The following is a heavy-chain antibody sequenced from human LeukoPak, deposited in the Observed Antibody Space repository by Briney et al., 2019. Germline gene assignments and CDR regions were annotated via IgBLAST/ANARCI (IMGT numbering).Heavy chain of an antibody. CDR3: ARHARSSDYYYYYMDV. V-gene: IGHV5-51*01. D-gene: IGHD3-10*01. Sequence: GESLKISCKGSGYSFTSYWIGWVRQMPGKGLEWMGIIYPGDSDTRYSPSFQGQVTISADKSISTAYLQWSSLKASDTAMYYCARHARSSDYYYYYMDVWGKGTTVTISS. J-gene: IGHJ6*03. CDR1: GYSFTSYW. CDR2: IYPGDSDT.